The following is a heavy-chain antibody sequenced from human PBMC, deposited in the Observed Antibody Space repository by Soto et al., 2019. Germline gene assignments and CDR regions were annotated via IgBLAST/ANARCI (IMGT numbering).Heavy chain of an antibody. D-gene: IGHD4-17*01. CDR2: IIPFFRTA. Sequence: GASVKVSCKASGGAFNTFGFSWVRQAPGQGLEWMGGIIPFFRTANYAQKFQDRVTITADESTSTVYMDLRSLRSEDTAKYYCARSPPMDSGDKYFYDFWSQGALVTVPQ. V-gene: IGHV1-69*13. CDR3: ARSPPMDSGDKYFYDF. CDR1: GGAFNTFG. J-gene: IGHJ4*02.